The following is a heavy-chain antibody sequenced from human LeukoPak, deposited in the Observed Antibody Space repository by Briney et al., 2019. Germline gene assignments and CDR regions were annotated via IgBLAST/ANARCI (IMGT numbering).Heavy chain of an antibody. V-gene: IGHV1-2*02. CDR3: ARVISGDENFQH. Sequence: ASVKVSCKASGYTFTAYYMHWVQQAPGQGLEWMGWINPNTGGTNYAQKFQGRVTITRDTSISTAYMELSRLRSDDTAVYYCARVISGDENFQHWGQGTLVTVSS. D-gene: IGHD3-10*01. CDR2: INPNTGGT. J-gene: IGHJ1*01. CDR1: GYTFTAYY.